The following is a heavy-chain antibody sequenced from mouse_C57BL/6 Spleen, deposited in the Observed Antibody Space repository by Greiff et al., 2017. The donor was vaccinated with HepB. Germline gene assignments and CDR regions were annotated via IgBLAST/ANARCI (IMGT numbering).Heavy chain of an antibody. CDR3: ARRAVPYAIAY. D-gene: IGHD3-3*01. J-gene: IGHJ4*01. CDR1: GFTFSDYG. V-gene: IGHV5-17*01. CDR2: ISSGSSTI. Sequence: EVKLMESGGGLVKPGGSLKLSCAASGFTFSDYGMHWVRQAPEKGLEWVAYISSGSSTIYYADTVKDRFTITRANAKNTLFLQMTSLRSEDTAMDSCARRAVPYAIAYWGQGTLVTVSA.